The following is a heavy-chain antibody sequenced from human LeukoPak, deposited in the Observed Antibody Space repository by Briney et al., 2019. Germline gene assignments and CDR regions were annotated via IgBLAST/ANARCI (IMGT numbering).Heavy chain of an antibody. CDR2: INWNGGDT. J-gene: IGHJ4*02. CDR1: GFTFDDYD. CDR3: ARDLPQIEY. V-gene: IGHV3-20*04. D-gene: IGHD3-22*01. Sequence: GGSLRLSCAASGFTFDDYDMSWVRQAPGKGLEWVSGINWNGGDTAYADSVKGRLTISRDNAKNSLYLQMNSLRAEDTALYYCARDLPQIEYWGQGTLVTVSS.